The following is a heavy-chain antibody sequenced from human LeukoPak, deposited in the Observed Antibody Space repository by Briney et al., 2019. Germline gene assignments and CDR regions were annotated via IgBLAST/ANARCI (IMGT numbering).Heavy chain of an antibody. Sequence: PGGSLRLSCAASGFTFSSYGMHWVRQAPGKGLEWVAFIRYDGSNKYYADSVKGRFTISRDNSKNTLYLQMNSLRAEDTAVYYCAKDSPWIQLEGYFDYWGQGTLVTVSS. CDR1: GFTFSSYG. D-gene: IGHD5-18*01. CDR3: AKDSPWIQLEGYFDY. J-gene: IGHJ4*02. CDR2: IRYDGSNK. V-gene: IGHV3-30*02.